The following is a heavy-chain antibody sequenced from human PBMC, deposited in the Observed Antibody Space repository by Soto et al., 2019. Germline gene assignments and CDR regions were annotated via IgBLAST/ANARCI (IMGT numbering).Heavy chain of an antibody. CDR2: INAGNGNI. J-gene: IGHJ6*02. Sequence: QVQLVQSGAEVKKPGASVKVSCKASGYIFTNFAIHWVRQAPGQRLEWLGWINAGNGNIKYSQKFQGRVTITRDTSASIVYMELSSLRSEDTAVYYCARDRGYSTLYGMDVWGQGTTVTVSS. CDR1: GYIFTNFA. V-gene: IGHV1-3*01. CDR3: ARDRGYSTLYGMDV. D-gene: IGHD6-13*01.